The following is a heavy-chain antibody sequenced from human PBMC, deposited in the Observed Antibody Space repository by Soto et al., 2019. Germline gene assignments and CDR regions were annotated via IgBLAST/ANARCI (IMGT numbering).Heavy chain of an antibody. Sequence: QVQLQESGPGLVRPSETLSLTCSVSGASISSYYWDWIRQPPGKGLEWIGYTHYSGNTNYHPSLTSRVTRSLDTSRNQFSLKLSSVPAADTAVYYCARHTATIRAGFDYWGQGALVTVSS. D-gene: IGHD4-17*01. CDR2: THYSGNT. J-gene: IGHJ4*02. V-gene: IGHV4-59*01. CDR1: GASISSYY. CDR3: ARHTATIRAGFDY.